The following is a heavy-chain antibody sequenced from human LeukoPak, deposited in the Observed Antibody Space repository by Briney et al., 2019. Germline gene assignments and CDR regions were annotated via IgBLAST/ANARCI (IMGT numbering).Heavy chain of an antibody. Sequence: ASVKVSCKASGYTFTSYGISWVRQAPGQGLEWMGWISAYNGNTNYAQKLQGRVTMTTDTSTSTAYMELRSLRSDDTAVYYCARARSGSYWGRYYYYMDVGGKGTTVTVSS. V-gene: IGHV1-18*01. CDR1: GYTFTSYG. D-gene: IGHD1-26*01. CDR2: ISAYNGNT. J-gene: IGHJ6*03. CDR3: ARARSGSYWGRYYYYMDV.